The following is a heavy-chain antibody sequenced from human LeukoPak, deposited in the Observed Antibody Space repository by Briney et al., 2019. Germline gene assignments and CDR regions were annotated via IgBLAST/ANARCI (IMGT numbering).Heavy chain of an antibody. V-gene: IGHV7-4-1*02. D-gene: IGHD6-19*01. CDR3: ARGVRQWLVNYYYYYMDV. CDR2: INTNTGNP. Sequence: ASVKVSCKASGYTFTSYAMNWVRQAPGQGLEWMGWINTNTGNPTYAQGFTGRFVFSLDTSVSTAYLQISSLKAEDTAVYYCARGVRQWLVNYYYYYMDVWGKGTTVTVSS. CDR1: GYTFTSYA. J-gene: IGHJ6*03.